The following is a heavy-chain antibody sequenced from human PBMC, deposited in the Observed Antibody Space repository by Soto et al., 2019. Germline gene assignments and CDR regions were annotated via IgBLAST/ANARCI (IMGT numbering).Heavy chain of an antibody. CDR1: GYTFTSYA. CDR3: ARVGAVDLLLWFGELLSNFDY. V-gene: IGHV1-3*01. Sequence: GASVKVSCKAYGYTFTSYAMHWVRQAPGQRLEWMGWINAGNGNTKYSQKFQGRVTITRDTSASTAYMELSSLRSEDTAVYYCARVGAVDLLLWFGELLSNFDYWGQGTLVTVSS. J-gene: IGHJ4*02. CDR2: INAGNGNT. D-gene: IGHD3-10*01.